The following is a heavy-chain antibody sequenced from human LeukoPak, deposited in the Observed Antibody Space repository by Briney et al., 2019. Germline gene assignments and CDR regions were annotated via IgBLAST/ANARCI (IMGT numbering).Heavy chain of an antibody. CDR1: GFSFISYG. CDR3: AKRPSDYGDYVSYFDY. J-gene: IGHJ4*02. CDR2: ISDDGRRK. D-gene: IGHD4-17*01. Sequence: GGSLRLSCAASGFSFISYGMHWVRQAPGKGLEWVGVISDDGRRKDYADSEKGRFTISRDNSKDTLYLQMNSLRAEDTAVYYCAKRPSDYGDYVSYFDYWGQGTLVTVSS. V-gene: IGHV3-30*18.